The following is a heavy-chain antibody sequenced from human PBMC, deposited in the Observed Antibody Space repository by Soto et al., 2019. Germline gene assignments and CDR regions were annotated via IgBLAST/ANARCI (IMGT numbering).Heavy chain of an antibody. V-gene: IGHV3-15*01. CDR3: TTVRYSSSWYLSSPHYYMDV. CDR2: IKSKTDGGTT. Sequence: GGSLRLSCAASGFTFSNAWMSWVRQAPGKGLEWVGRIKSKTDGGTTDYAAPVKGRFTISRDDSKNTLYLQMNSLKTEDTAVYYCTTVRYSSSWYLSSPHYYMDVWGKGTTVTVSS. CDR1: GFTFSNAW. J-gene: IGHJ6*03. D-gene: IGHD6-13*01.